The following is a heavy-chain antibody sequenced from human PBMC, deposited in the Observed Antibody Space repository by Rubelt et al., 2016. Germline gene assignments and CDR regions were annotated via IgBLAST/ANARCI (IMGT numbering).Heavy chain of an antibody. CDR2: ISGNGGST. CDR1: GFTYTYST. J-gene: IGHJ4*02. D-gene: IGHD6-13*01. Sequence: ASGFTYTYSTMTLVRQAPGKGLEWVSAISGNGGSTYYADSVRGRFTISRDNSRNTLYLQMNSLRAEDTAVYYCAKGHSNLDYWGQGTLVTVSS. V-gene: IGHV3-23*01. CDR3: AKGHSNLDY.